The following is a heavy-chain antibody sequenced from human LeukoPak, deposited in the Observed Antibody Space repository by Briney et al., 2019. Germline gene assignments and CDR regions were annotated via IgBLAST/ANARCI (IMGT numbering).Heavy chain of an antibody. CDR3: ARGSLTPGIAAADVFDY. CDR1: GGSFSGYY. D-gene: IGHD6-13*01. Sequence: SETLSLTCGVYGGSFSGYYWTWIRQSPGMGLEWIGEIIHSGRTNYNPSLTSRVSISVDTSKNQFSLELSSVTAADTAVYYCARGSLTPGIAAADVFDYWGQGTLVTVSS. V-gene: IGHV4-34*01. CDR2: IIHSGRT. J-gene: IGHJ4*02.